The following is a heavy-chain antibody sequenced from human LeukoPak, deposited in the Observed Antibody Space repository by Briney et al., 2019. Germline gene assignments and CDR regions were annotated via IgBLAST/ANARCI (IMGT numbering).Heavy chain of an antibody. Sequence: ASVKVSCKASGYTFSSYVMNWVRQAPGQGLEWMGWINTNTGNPTYAQGFTGRFVFSLDTSVSTAYLQVSSLKAEDTAVYYCARNKSVAAADGGQGTLVTVS. J-gene: IGHJ4*02. CDR2: INTNTGNP. CDR3: ARNKSVAAAD. V-gene: IGHV7-4-1*02. CDR1: GYTFSSYV. D-gene: IGHD6-13*01.